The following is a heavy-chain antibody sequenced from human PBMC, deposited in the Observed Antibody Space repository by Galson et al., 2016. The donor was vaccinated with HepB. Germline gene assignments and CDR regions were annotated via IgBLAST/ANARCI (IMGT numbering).Heavy chain of an antibody. V-gene: IGHV1-18*01. CDR3: ARDSGSSWSY. CDR1: GYILTDYG. J-gene: IGHJ4*02. CDR2: ISAINGNT. D-gene: IGHD6-13*01. Sequence: SVKVSCKASGYILTDYGISWVRQAPGQGLEWMGWISAINGNTKYAQKVQGRVTMTADTSTNTAYMELSTLGFDDTAVYYCARDSGSSWSYWGQGTLVTVSA.